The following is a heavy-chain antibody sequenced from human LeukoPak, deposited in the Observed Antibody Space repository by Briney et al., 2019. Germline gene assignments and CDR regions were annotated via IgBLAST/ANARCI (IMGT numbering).Heavy chain of an antibody. J-gene: IGHJ4*02. V-gene: IGHV3-7*01. CDR2: IKQDGSKK. CDR1: GFPFSSYW. D-gene: IGHD2-2*01. CDR3: ARDLCSTTSCFDY. Sequence: GGSLRLSCVASGFPFSSYWMTWVRQAPGKGLEWVANIKQDGSKKSYVDSVKGRFTISRDNAKNSLYLQMNSLRAEDTAVYYCARDLCSTTSCFDYWGQGTLVSVSS.